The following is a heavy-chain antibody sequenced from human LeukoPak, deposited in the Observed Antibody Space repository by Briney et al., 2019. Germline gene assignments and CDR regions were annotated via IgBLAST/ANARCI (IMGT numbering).Heavy chain of an antibody. CDR2: ISSGGSTI. CDR1: GSTFSSYP. V-gene: IGHV3-48*01. Sequence: GGSLRLSCEVSGSTFSSYPMNWVRQAPGKGLEWVSYISSGGSTIYYADSVKGRFTISRDNAKSSLYLQMNSLRAVDTAVYYCARDAGAYCGGDCSEGDYWGQGTLVTVSS. D-gene: IGHD2-21*01. J-gene: IGHJ4*02. CDR3: ARDAGAYCGGDCSEGDY.